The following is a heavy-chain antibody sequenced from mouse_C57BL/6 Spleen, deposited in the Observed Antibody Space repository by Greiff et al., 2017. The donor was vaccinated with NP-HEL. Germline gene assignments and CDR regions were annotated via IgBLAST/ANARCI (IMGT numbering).Heavy chain of an antibody. Sequence: VQLQQSGAELVRPGASVKLSCTASGFNIKDDYMHWVKQRPEQGLEWIGWIDPENGDTEYASKFQGQATITADTSSNPAYLQLSSLTSEDTAVYYCTPRRDYGNSQFAYWGQGTLVTVSA. J-gene: IGHJ3*01. D-gene: IGHD2-1*01. CDR1: GFNIKDDY. CDR2: IDPENGDT. V-gene: IGHV14-4*01. CDR3: TPRRDYGNSQFAY.